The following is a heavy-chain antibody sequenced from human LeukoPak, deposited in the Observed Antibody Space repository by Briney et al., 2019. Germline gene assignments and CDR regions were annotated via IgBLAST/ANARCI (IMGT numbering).Heavy chain of an antibody. V-gene: IGHV4-59*01. CDR3: ARDKGGGWDY. Sequence: SETLSLTCTVSGGSISSYYWSWIRQPPGRGREWTGYIYYSGSTNYNPSLKSRATISVDPSKNQFSLKLSSVTAADTAVYYCARDKGGGWDYWGQGTLVTVSS. CDR2: IYYSGST. D-gene: IGHD3-16*01. CDR1: GGSISSYY. J-gene: IGHJ4*02.